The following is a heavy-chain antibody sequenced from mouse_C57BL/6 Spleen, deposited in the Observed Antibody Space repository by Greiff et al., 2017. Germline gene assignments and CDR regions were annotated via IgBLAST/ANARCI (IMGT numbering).Heavy chain of an antibody. V-gene: IGHV1-82*01. CDR1: GYAFSSSW. Sequence: QVQLKESGPELVKPGASVKISCKASGYAFSSSWMNWVKQRPGKGLEWIGRIYPGDGDTNYNGKFKGKATLTADKSSSTAYMQLSSLTSEDSAVYFCARTGAYYSNYEWFAYWGQGTLVTVSA. J-gene: IGHJ3*01. CDR3: ARTGAYYSNYEWFAY. CDR2: IYPGDGDT. D-gene: IGHD2-5*01.